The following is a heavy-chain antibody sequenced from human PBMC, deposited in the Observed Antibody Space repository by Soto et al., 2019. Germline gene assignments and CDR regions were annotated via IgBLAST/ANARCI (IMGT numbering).Heavy chain of an antibody. J-gene: IGHJ4*02. V-gene: IGHV3-74*01. Sequence: GGSLRLSCAASGFTFSSHWMHWVRQAPGKGLVWVSHIGPSGSGTRDADSAQGRFTISRDNARNTLYLQMNSLRDEDTAVYYCTRDNNWSYDYWGQGILVTVSS. CDR2: IGPSGSGT. CDR1: GFTFSSHW. D-gene: IGHD1-1*01. CDR3: TRDNNWSYDY.